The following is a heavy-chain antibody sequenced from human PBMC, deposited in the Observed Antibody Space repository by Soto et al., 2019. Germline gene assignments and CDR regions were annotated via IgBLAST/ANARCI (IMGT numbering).Heavy chain of an antibody. D-gene: IGHD3-10*02. CDR2: INHSGST. CDR1: GGSFSGYY. J-gene: IGHJ5*02. CDR3: ARERNYYVLGRRNWFGP. Sequence: PSETLSLTCAVYGGSFSGYYWSWIRQPPGKGLEWIGEINHSGSTNYNPSLKSRVTISVDTSKNQFSLKLSSVTAADTAVYYCARERNYYVLGRRNWFGPWGQGTLVTVS. V-gene: IGHV4-34*01.